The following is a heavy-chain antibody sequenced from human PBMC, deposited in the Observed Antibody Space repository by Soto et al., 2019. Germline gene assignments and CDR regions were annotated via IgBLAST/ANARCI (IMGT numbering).Heavy chain of an antibody. D-gene: IGHD3-22*01. Sequence: GGSLRLSCAASGFTFSSYSMNWVRQAPGKGLEWVSSISSSSSYIYYADSVKGRFTISRDNAKNSLYLQMNSLRAEDTAVYYCARDPGTGYYDSSGYYYDYWGQGTLVTVSS. J-gene: IGHJ4*02. V-gene: IGHV3-21*01. CDR3: ARDPGTGYYDSSGYYYDY. CDR1: GFTFSSYS. CDR2: ISSSSSYI.